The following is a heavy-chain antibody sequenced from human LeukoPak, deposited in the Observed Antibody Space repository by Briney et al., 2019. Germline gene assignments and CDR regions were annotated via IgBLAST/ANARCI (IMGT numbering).Heavy chain of an antibody. CDR1: GGSVSSGSYY. CDR2: IYYSGST. CDR3: ARGGYYGSGRSFDY. D-gene: IGHD3-10*01. J-gene: IGHJ4*02. Sequence: SETLSLTCTVSGGSVSSGSYYWSWVRQPPGKGLEWFGYIYYSGSTNYNPSLKSRVTISVDTSKNQFSLKLSSVTAADTAVYYCARGGYYGSGRSFDYWGQGTLVT. V-gene: IGHV4-61*01.